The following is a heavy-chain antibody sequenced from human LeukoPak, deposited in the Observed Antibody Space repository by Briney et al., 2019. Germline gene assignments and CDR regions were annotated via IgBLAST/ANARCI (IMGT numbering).Heavy chain of an antibody. V-gene: IGHV4-39*01. D-gene: IGHD1-26*01. CDR2: IYYSGST. CDR1: GGPISSSGYY. Sequence: SETLSLTCTVSGGPISSSGYYWGWIRQPPGKGLEWIASIYYSGSTYYNPSLKSRVTISVDTSKNQLSLKLSSLTAADTAVYYCARHEYSGSYYGLSWFDPWGQGTLVTVSS. J-gene: IGHJ5*02. CDR3: ARHEYSGSYYGLSWFDP.